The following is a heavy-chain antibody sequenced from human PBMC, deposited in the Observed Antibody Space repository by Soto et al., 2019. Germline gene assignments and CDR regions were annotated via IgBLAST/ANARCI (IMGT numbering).Heavy chain of an antibody. CDR1: GYTFTGYY. D-gene: IGHD3-3*01. J-gene: IGHJ6*02. V-gene: IGHV1-2*02. CDR2: INPNSGGT. Sequence: VASVKVSCKASGYTFTGYYMHWVRQAPGQGLEWMGWINPNSGGTSYAQKFQGRVTMTRDTSISTAYMELSRLRSDDTAVYYCARDYGVTYYDFWSGYLSGMDVWGQGTTVTVSS. CDR3: ARDYGVTYYDFWSGYLSGMDV.